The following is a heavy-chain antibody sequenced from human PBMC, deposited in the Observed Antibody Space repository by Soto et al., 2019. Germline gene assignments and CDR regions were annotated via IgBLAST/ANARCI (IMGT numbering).Heavy chain of an antibody. V-gene: IGHV4-34*01. J-gene: IGHJ5*02. CDR1: GGSFSGYY. CDR3: ASVVVVVAATPGGGHWFDP. D-gene: IGHD2-15*01. CDR2: INHSGST. Sequence: SETLSLTCAVYGGSFSGYYWSWIRQPPGKGLEWIGEINHSGSTNYNPSLKSRVTISVDTSKNQFSLKLSSVTAADTAVYYCASVVVVVAATPGGGHWFDPWGQGTLVTVSS.